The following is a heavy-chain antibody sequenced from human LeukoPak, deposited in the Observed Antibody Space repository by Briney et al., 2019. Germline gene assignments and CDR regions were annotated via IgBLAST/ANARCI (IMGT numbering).Heavy chain of an antibody. Sequence: PGGSLRLSCAASGFSFNDYNMNWVRQAPGKGLEWVSSISPNSNYIYYADSVKGRFTISRDNAKKSLDLQMDSLRAEDTAVYYCARSWGINYYDRSGYFDYWGQGTLVTVSS. V-gene: IGHV3-21*01. CDR2: ISPNSNYI. CDR1: GFSFNDYN. J-gene: IGHJ4*02. CDR3: ARSWGINYYDRSGYFDY. D-gene: IGHD3-22*01.